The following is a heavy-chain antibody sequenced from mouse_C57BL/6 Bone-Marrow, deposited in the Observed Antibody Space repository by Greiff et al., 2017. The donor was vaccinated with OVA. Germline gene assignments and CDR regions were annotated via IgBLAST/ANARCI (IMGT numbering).Heavy chain of an antibody. J-gene: IGHJ4*01. CDR1: GYTFTSYW. CDR2: IYPGSGST. CDR3: ARDYGSSYYAMDY. Sequence: VQLQQPGAELVKPGASVKMSCKASGYTFTSYWITWVKQRPGQGLEWIGDIYPGSGSTNYNEKFKSKATLTVDTSSSTAYMQLSSLTSEDSAVYYSARDYGSSYYAMDYWGQGTSVTVSS. V-gene: IGHV1-55*01. D-gene: IGHD1-1*01.